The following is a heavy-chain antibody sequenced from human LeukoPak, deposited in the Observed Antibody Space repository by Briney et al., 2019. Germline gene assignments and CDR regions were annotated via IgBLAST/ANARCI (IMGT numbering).Heavy chain of an antibody. CDR1: GFTFSSYG. Sequence: PGGSLRLSCAASGFTFSSYGMHWVRQAPGKGLEWVAVIWYDGSNKYYADSVKGRFTISRDNSKNTLYLQMNSLRAEDTAVYYCAREGVRGSGSYYNVKDYWGQGSLVTVSS. V-gene: IGHV3-33*01. D-gene: IGHD3-10*01. CDR3: AREGVRGSGSYYNVKDY. J-gene: IGHJ4*02. CDR2: IWYDGSNK.